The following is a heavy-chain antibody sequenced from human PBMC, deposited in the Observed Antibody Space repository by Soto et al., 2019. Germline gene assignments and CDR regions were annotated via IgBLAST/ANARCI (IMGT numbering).Heavy chain of an antibody. Sequence: EVRLVESGGGLVQPGGSLRLSCAASGFTFSGYWMSWVRQAPGKGLEWVANIKQDGSEKYYVNSVKGRFTISRDNAKNSLYVQMNRLRAEDTAVYYCARVTYYDFWSGSEVRYYYGMDVWGQGTTVTVSS. J-gene: IGHJ6*02. CDR3: ARVTYYDFWSGSEVRYYYGMDV. D-gene: IGHD3-3*01. CDR2: IKQDGSEK. V-gene: IGHV3-7*05. CDR1: GFTFSGYW.